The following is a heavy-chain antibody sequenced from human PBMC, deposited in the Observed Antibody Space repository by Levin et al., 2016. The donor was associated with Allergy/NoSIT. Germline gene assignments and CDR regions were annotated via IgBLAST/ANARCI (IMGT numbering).Heavy chain of an antibody. Sequence: WVRQAPGQRLEWMGWINAGNGNTKYSQKFQGRVTITRDTSASTAYMELSSLRSEDTAVYYCAREGYCTNGVCQYYYYMDVWGKGTTVTVSS. CDR3: AREGYCTNGVCQYYYYMDV. J-gene: IGHJ6*03. D-gene: IGHD2-8*01. CDR2: INAGNGNT. V-gene: IGHV1-3*01.